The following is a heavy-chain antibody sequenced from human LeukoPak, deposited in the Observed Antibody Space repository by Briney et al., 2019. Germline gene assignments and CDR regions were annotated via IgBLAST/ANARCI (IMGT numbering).Heavy chain of an antibody. Sequence: ASLSVSLMPSVCTYINYAISWVRQAPGQGRGWMGGIIPSFGTANYAQKFQRRVTITADESTSTAYMELSSLRSEDTAVYYCARAVEMATIHYYYYYYMDVWGKGTTVTVSS. CDR3: ARAVEMATIHYYYYYYMDV. J-gene: IGHJ6*03. CDR2: IIPSFGTA. D-gene: IGHD5-24*01. V-gene: IGHV1-69*13. CDR1: VCTYINYA.